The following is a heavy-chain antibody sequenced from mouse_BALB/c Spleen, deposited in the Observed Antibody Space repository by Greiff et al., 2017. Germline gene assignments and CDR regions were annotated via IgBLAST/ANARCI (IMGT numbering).Heavy chain of an antibody. D-gene: IGHD2-1*01. Sequence: EVQRVESGGGLVKPGGSLKLSCAASGFTFGSYTMSWVRQTPEKRLEWVATISSGGSYTYYPDSVKGRFTISRDNAKNTLYLQMSSLKSEDTAMYYCTREDGNLYAMDYWGQGTSVTVSS. CDR1: GFTFGSYT. V-gene: IGHV5-6-4*01. J-gene: IGHJ4*01. CDR3: TREDGNLYAMDY. CDR2: ISSGGSYT.